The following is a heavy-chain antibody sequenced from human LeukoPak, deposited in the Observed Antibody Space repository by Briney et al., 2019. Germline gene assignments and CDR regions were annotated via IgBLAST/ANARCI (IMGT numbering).Heavy chain of an antibody. CDR2: INPNSGGT. Sequence: ASVKVSCKASGGTFSSYAISWVRQAPGQGLEWMGWINPNSGGTNYAQKFQGRVTMTRDTSISTAYMELSRLRSDDTAVYYCARVGVVVPAASTPRAFYYYGMDVWGQGTTVTVSS. V-gene: IGHV1-2*02. CDR1: GGTFSSYA. D-gene: IGHD2-2*01. CDR3: ARVGVVVPAASTPRAFYYYGMDV. J-gene: IGHJ6*02.